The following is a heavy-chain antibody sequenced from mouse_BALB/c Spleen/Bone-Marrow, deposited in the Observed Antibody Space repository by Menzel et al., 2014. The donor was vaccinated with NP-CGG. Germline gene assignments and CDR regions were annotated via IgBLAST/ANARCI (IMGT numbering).Heavy chain of an antibody. Sequence: QVQLKESGAELAKPGASVKMSCRTSGYTFTTYWMHWVKQRPGQGLEWIGYINPSTGYTDYNQKFKDKATLTADKSSSTAYMQLSSLTSKDSAVYYCSRSGIDYWGQGTTLTVSS. D-gene: IGHD3-2*02. CDR2: INPSTGYT. CDR3: SRSGIDY. J-gene: IGHJ2*01. V-gene: IGHV1-7*01. CDR1: GYTFTTYW.